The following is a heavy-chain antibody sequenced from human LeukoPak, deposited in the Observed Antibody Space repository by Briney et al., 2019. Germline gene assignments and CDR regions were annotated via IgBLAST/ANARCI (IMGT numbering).Heavy chain of an antibody. V-gene: IGHV3-48*03. D-gene: IGHD1-1*01. CDR3: ANLATAFFDY. J-gene: IGHJ4*02. Sequence: GGSLRLSCAASGFTFSSYEMNWVRQAPGKGLEWVSYISSSGSTKYYADSVKGRFTISRDNAKNSLYLQMNSLRAEDTAVYYCANLATAFFDYWGQGTLVTVSS. CDR1: GFTFSSYE. CDR2: ISSSGSTK.